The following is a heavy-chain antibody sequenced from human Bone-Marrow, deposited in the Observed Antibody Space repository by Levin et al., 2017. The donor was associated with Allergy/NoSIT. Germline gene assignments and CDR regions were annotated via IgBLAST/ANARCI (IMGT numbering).Heavy chain of an antibody. Sequence: GGSLRLSCAASGVIFSTYSLHWVRQPPGKGLEWVSSISSASSYKYYAYSMNGRITISRDNAKNSLYLQMNSLRAEDTAVYYCVRSQSITGTEDLKVMDVWGQGTTVTVSS. D-gene: IGHD1/OR15-1a*01. J-gene: IGHJ6*02. V-gene: IGHV3-21*01. CDR3: VRSQSITGTEDLKVMDV. CDR1: GVIFSTYS. CDR2: ISSASSYK.